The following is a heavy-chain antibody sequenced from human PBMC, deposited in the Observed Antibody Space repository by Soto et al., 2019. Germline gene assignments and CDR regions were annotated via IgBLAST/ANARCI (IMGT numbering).Heavy chain of an antibody. CDR3: AAYGSGSPIRGYNWFDP. V-gene: IGHV3-11*06. J-gene: IGHJ5*02. CDR1: GFTFSDYY. D-gene: IGHD3-10*01. CDR2: ISSSSSYT. Sequence: GGSLRLSCAASGFTFSDYYMSWIRQAPGKGLEWVSYISSSSSYTNYADSVKGRFTISRDNAKNSLYLQMNSLRAEDTAVYYCAAYGSGSPIRGYNWFDPWGQGTLVTVSS.